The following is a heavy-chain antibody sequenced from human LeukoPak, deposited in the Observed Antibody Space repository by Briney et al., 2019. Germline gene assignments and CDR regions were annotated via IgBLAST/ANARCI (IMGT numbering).Heavy chain of an antibody. CDR2: ITGGSTYI. Sequence: GGSLRLSCAASGFTFSSYSMNWVRQAPGKGLEWVSSITGGSTYIYYADSVKGRFTISRDNAKNSLYLQMNSLRAEDTAVYYCARVQLGRPTDLYFDYWGQGTLVTVSS. J-gene: IGHJ4*02. D-gene: IGHD1-1*01. CDR1: GFTFSSYS. V-gene: IGHV3-21*01. CDR3: ARVQLGRPTDLYFDY.